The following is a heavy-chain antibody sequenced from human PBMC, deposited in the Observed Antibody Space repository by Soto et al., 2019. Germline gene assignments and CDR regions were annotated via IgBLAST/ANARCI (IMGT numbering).Heavy chain of an antibody. D-gene: IGHD2-2*01. V-gene: IGHV1-2*04. CDR2: INPNSGGA. Sequence: GASVKVSCKASGYTFTGYYMHWVRQAPGQGLEWMGWINPNSGGANYAQKFQGWVTMTRDTSISTAYMELSRLRSDDTAVFYWARANCSSTSCPWYFDYWGQGTLVTVSS. CDR3: ARANCSSTSCPWYFDY. CDR1: GYTFTGYY. J-gene: IGHJ4*02.